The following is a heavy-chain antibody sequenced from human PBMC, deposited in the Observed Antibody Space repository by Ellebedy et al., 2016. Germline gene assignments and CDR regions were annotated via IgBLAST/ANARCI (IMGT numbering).Heavy chain of an antibody. J-gene: IGHJ4*02. V-gene: IGHV4-39*01. CDR3: ARLIFGVVIPWYYFDY. CDR2: IYYSGST. Sequence: SETLSLTXAVSGGSISSSSYYWGWIRQPPGKGLEWIGSIYYSGSTYYNPSLKSRVTISVDTSKNQFSLKLSSVTAADTAVYYCARLIFGVVIPWYYFDYWGQGTLVTVSS. D-gene: IGHD3-3*01. CDR1: GGSISSSSYY.